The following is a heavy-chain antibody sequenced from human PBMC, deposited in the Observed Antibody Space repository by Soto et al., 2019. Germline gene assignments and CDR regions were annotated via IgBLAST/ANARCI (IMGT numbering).Heavy chain of an antibody. CDR3: ARRLAPSVSALGY. D-gene: IGHD1-26*01. J-gene: IGHJ4*02. Sequence: GSLRLSCPVSGLTFSSSSVHWVRQAPGKGLEWVAVISENGDRQYSTDSVRGRFLVSRDTFNNTIYLQMNSLRPEDTGEYFCARRLAPSVSALGYWGQGALVTVSS. CDR1: GLTFSSSS. V-gene: IGHV3-30-3*01. CDR2: ISENGDRQ.